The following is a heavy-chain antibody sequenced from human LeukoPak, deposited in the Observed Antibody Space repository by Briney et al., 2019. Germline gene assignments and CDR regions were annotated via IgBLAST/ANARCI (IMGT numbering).Heavy chain of an antibody. D-gene: IGHD3-22*01. CDR3: AITEPKYDSSGYPIGYYGMDV. CDR2: ISWDGGST. J-gene: IGHJ6*02. CDR1: GFTFDDYT. Sequence: GGSLRLSCAASGFTFDDYTMHWVRQASGKGLEWVSLISWDGGSTYYADSVKGRFTISRDNSENSLYLQMNSLRTEDTALYYCAITEPKYDSSGYPIGYYGMDVWGQGTTVTVSS. V-gene: IGHV3-43*01.